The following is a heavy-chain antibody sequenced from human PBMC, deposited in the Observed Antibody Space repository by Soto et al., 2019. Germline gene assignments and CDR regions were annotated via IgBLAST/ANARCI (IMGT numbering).Heavy chain of an antibody. Sequence: GGSLRLSCTAAGFTFGIYAMSWVRQAPGKGLEWVSAISGSGGSTYYADSVKGRFTISRDNSKNTLYLQMNSLRAEDTAVYYCAKGPYYYDSSGYYYEKYYFDYWGQGTLVTVSS. D-gene: IGHD3-22*01. CDR2: ISGSGGST. CDR1: GFTFGIYA. V-gene: IGHV3-23*01. CDR3: AKGPYYYDSSGYYYEKYYFDY. J-gene: IGHJ4*02.